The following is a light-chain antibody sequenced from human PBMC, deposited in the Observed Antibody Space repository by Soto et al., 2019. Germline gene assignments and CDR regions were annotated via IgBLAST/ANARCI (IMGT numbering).Light chain of an antibody. Sequence: DLVMTQSPLSLPVTPGEPASISCRSSQSLLHSDGYNYLDWFLQRPGQSPQLLIYLCSSRASGVPDRFSGSGAGTDFTLKISRVEAEDVGVYYCMQALQTPLPFGGGTKVDIK. CDR2: LCS. J-gene: IGKJ4*01. CDR3: MQALQTPLP. V-gene: IGKV2-28*01. CDR1: QSLLHSDGYNY.